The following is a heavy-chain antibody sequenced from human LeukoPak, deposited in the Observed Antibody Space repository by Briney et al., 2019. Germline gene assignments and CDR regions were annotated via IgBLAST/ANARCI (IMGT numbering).Heavy chain of an antibody. J-gene: IGHJ6*02. Sequence: PSETLSLTCAVYGGSFSGYYWSWIRQPPGKGLEWIGEINHSGSTNYNPSLKSRVTISVDTSKNQFSLKLSSVTAADTAVYYCARGRAVAGTKRGYYYYYYGMDVWGQGTTVTVSS. CDR2: INHSGST. V-gene: IGHV4-34*01. CDR1: GGSFSGYY. D-gene: IGHD6-19*01. CDR3: ARGRAVAGTKRGYYYYYYGMDV.